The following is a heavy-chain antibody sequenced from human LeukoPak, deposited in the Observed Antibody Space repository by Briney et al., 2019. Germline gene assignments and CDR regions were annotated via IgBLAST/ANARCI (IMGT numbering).Heavy chain of an antibody. CDR3: ARTVPGIAVAGTPLYFDY. CDR1: GGSISSGSYY. J-gene: IGHJ4*02. D-gene: IGHD6-19*01. Sequence: SETLSLTCTVSGGSISSGSYYWSWIRQPAGKGLEWIGRIYTSGSTNYNPSLKSRVTMSVDTPKNQFSLKLSSVTAADTAVYYCARTVPGIAVAGTPLYFDYWGQGTLVTVSS. V-gene: IGHV4-61*02. CDR2: IYTSGST.